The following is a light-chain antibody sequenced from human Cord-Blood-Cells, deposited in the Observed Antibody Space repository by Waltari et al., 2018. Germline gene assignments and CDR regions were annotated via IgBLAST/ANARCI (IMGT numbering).Light chain of an antibody. CDR2: AAS. V-gene: IGKV1-39*01. J-gene: IGKJ2*02. CDR1: QSISSY. CDR3: QQSYSTPCT. Sequence: SHVTQSTPSLSVSVGYRVAITCRASQSISSYLNWYQQKPGKAPKLLIYAASSLQSGVPSRFSGSGSGTDFTLTISSLQPEDFATYYCQQSYSTPCTFGQGTKLEIK.